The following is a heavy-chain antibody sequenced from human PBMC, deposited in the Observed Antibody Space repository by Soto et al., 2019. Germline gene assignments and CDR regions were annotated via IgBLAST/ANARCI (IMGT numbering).Heavy chain of an antibody. CDR3: ARRPAYYFDY. D-gene: IGHD2-15*01. J-gene: IGHJ4*02. CDR2: TYYRSKWYN. V-gene: IGHV6-1*01. CDR1: GDSISSNSAA. Sequence: PSQTLSLTFAISGDSISSNSAAWNWIRQSPSRGLEWLGRTYYRSKWYNDYAISVKSRITINPDTSKNQFSLQLNFVSPEDTAVYYCARRPAYYFDYWGQGTLVTVSS.